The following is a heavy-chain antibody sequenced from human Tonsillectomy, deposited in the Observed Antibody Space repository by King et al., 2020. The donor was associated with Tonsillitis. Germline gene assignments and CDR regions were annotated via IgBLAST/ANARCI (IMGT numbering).Heavy chain of an antibody. CDR2: ILTIGST. Sequence: VQLQESGPGLVKPSETLSLTCTVSGASMISYYWSGIRQPAEKGLEWIGRILTIGSTNYKPSLESRVTMSIDTSKTQFSLKLTSMTAADTAVYYCARDQPVGSTRFDYWGQGILVTVSS. V-gene: IGHV4-4*07. D-gene: IGHD2-2*01. CDR1: GASMISYY. CDR3: ARDQPVGSTRFDY. J-gene: IGHJ4*02.